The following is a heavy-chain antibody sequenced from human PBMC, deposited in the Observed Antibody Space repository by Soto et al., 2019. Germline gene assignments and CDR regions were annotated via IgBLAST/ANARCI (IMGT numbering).Heavy chain of an antibody. V-gene: IGHV4-34*01. CDR2: INHSGST. J-gene: IGHJ4*02. Sequence: SETLSLTCAVYGGSFSGYYWSWIRQPPGEGLEWIGEINHSGSTNYNPSLKSRVTISVDTSKNQFSLKLSSVTAADTAVYYCARGATSSSSFHRTHDYWGQGTLVTVSS. CDR3: ARGATSSSSFHRTHDY. D-gene: IGHD6-6*01. CDR1: GGSFSGYY.